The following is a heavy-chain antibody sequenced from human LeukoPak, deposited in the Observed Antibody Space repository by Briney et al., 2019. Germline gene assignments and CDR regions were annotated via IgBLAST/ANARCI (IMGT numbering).Heavy chain of an antibody. D-gene: IGHD3-22*01. V-gene: IGHV4-31*03. CDR3: AREVHDSSGYYPSGFDP. J-gene: IGHJ5*02. Sequence: SETLSLTCTVSGGSISSGGYYWSWIRQHPGKGLEWIGYIYYSGSTYYNPSLKSRVTISVDTSKNQSSLKLSSVTAADTAVYYRAREVHDSSGYYPSGFDPWGQGTLVTVSS. CDR1: GGSISSGGYY. CDR2: IYYSGST.